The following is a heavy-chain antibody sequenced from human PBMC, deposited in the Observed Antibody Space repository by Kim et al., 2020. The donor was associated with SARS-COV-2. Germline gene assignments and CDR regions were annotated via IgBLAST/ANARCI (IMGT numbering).Heavy chain of an antibody. D-gene: IGHD3-10*01. CDR1: GGSISSSNW. V-gene: IGHV4-4*02. CDR2: IYHSGST. CDR3: AGVGVGAAHRHYYYYYGMDV. J-gene: IGHJ6*02. Sequence: SETLSLTCAVSGGSISSSNWWSWVRQPPGKGLEWIGEIYHSGSTNYNPSLKSRVTISVDKSKNQFSLKLSSVTAADTAVYYCAGVGVGAAHRHYYYYYGMDVWGQGTTVTVSS.